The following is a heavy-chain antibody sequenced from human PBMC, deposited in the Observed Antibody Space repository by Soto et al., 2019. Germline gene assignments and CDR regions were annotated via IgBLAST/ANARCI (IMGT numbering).Heavy chain of an antibody. CDR1: GYTFTSYG. J-gene: IGHJ4*02. V-gene: IGHV1-3*01. Sequence: ASVKVSCKASGYTFTSYGIHWVRQAPGQRLEWMGWINAANGDTKYSPKFQGRVTITRDTSASTAYMELSSLRSEDTAVYYCAKDCMYSSSCPDDYWGQGTLVTVSS. CDR2: INAANGDT. CDR3: AKDCMYSSSCPDDY. D-gene: IGHD6-13*01.